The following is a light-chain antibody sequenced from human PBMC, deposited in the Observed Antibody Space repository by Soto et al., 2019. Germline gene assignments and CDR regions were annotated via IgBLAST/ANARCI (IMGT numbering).Light chain of an antibody. J-gene: IGLJ2*01. Sequence: QSVLTQPPSVSGAPGQRVTISCTGSSSNIGAGYDVHWYQQRPGTAPKLLIFGNINRPSGVPDRFSGSKSGTSASLAITGLQAEDEADYHCCSYAGGSSVVCGGGTKLTVL. V-gene: IGLV1-40*01. CDR3: CSYAGGSSVV. CDR1: SSNIGAGYD. CDR2: GNI.